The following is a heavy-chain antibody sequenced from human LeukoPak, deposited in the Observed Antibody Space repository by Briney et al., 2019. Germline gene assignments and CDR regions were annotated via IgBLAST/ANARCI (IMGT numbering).Heavy chain of an antibody. J-gene: IGHJ4*02. CDR2: IRSKAYGGTT. Sequence: PGGSLRLSCLASGFTFGDYSMNWVRQAPGKGLEWVGFIRSKAYGGTTEYAASVKGRFTISRDDSKSIAYLQMNSLKTEDTAVYYCTGSFGQLTFFDYWGQGTLVTVSS. D-gene: IGHD3-10*01. CDR1: GFTFGDYS. V-gene: IGHV3-49*04. CDR3: TGSFGQLTFFDY.